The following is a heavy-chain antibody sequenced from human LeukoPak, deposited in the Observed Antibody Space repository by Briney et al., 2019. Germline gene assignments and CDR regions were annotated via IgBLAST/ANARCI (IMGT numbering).Heavy chain of an antibody. CDR3: ARDGGRDCSSTSCYGLSDWFDP. CDR1: GGSFSLYY. D-gene: IGHD2-2*01. CDR2: INHSGNT. J-gene: IGHJ5*02. Sequence: SETLSLTCAVYGGSFSLYYWTWIRQSPGKGLEWIGEINHSGNTNYNPSLKSRVTISVDKSKNQFSLKLSSVTAADTAVYYCARDGGRDCSSTSCYGLSDWFDPWGQGTLVTVSS. V-gene: IGHV4-34*01.